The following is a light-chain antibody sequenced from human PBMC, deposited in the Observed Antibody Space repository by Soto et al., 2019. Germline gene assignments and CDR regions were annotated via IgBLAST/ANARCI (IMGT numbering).Light chain of an antibody. J-gene: IGKJ2*01. Sequence: EIVLTQSPGTLSLSPGETATLSCRASQSVARDLTWYQQKPGQAPRLRISRASTGATGIPDRFSGSGSGTDFTLTINRLEPEDSAVYYCQQHTISMYTFGQGTKLEIK. CDR2: RAS. CDR1: QSVARD. CDR3: QQHTISMYT. V-gene: IGKV3-20*01.